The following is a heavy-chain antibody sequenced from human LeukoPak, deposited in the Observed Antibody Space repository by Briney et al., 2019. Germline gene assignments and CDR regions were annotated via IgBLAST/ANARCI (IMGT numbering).Heavy chain of an antibody. D-gene: IGHD5-24*01. Sequence: LGESLKISCKASGYSFTSHGIGWVRQMPGKGLEWMGIIYPGDSDTRYSPSFQGQVTISADKSISTAYLQWSSLKASDTAMYYCARDGYNSGYFDYWGQGTLVTVSS. J-gene: IGHJ4*02. CDR2: IYPGDSDT. CDR1: GYSFTSHG. V-gene: IGHV5-51*01. CDR3: ARDGYNSGYFDY.